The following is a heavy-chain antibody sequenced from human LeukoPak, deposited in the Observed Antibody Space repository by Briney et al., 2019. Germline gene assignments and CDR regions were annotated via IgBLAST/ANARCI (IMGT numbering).Heavy chain of an antibody. J-gene: IGHJ4*02. D-gene: IGHD4-17*01. CDR2: FSGSDGTT. CDR1: GFTFSNYA. CDR3: AKVFRSGDFFMTDY. V-gene: IGHV3-23*01. Sequence: GGSLRLSCAASGFTFSNYAMSWVRQAPGKGLEWVSGFSGSDGTTYYADSVKGRFTISRGNSKNTLYLQMSSLRTEDTAVYYCAKVFRSGDFFMTDYWGQGTLVTVSS.